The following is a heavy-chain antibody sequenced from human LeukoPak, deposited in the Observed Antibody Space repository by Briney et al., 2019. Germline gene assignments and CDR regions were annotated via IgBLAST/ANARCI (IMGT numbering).Heavy chain of an antibody. D-gene: IGHD1-1*01. Sequence: VASVKVSCKASGGTFSSYAISWVRQAPGQGLEWMGGIIPIFGTANYAQKFQGRVTITADESTSTAYMELSSLRSEDTAVYYCATDLGRTLEPKGDYWGQGTLVTVSS. CDR1: GGTFSSYA. V-gene: IGHV1-69*13. J-gene: IGHJ4*02. CDR3: ATDLGRTLEPKGDY. CDR2: IIPIFGTA.